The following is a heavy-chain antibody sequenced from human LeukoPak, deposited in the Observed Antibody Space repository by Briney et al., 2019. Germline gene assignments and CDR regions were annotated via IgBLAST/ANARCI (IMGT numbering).Heavy chain of an antibody. V-gene: IGHV3-53*01. J-gene: IGHJ4*02. D-gene: IGHD1-1*01. CDR2: ITGRST. CDR3: VKVVGTSGWYFDY. Sequence: GGSLRLSCAASGFTVSSNYMSWVRQAPGKGLEWVSGITGRSTYYADSVKGRFTISRDISKNTLYVQMNSLRAEDTAVYYCVKVVGTSGWYFDYWGQGTLVTVSS. CDR1: GFTVSSNY.